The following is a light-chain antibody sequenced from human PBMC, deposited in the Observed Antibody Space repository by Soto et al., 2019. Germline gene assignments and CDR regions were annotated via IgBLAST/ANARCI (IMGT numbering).Light chain of an antibody. Sequence: EIVMTQSPATLSVSPGERATLSCRASQSVSSSLAWYQQKPGQAPRLLIYGASTRATGIPARFSGSGSGTEFTLTISSLQSKDFAVYYCQQYNNWPPYTFGQGTKLEIK. CDR2: GAS. J-gene: IGKJ2*01. V-gene: IGKV3-15*01. CDR1: QSVSSS. CDR3: QQYNNWPPYT.